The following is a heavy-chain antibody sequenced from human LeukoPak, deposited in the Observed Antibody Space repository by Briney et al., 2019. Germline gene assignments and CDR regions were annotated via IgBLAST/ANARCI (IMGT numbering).Heavy chain of an antibody. Sequence: GGSLRLSCAASGFTFSNYYMSWIRQAPGKGLEWVSYISSSGSTIYYADSVKGRFTISRDNAKNSLYLQMNSLRAEDTAVYYCARAGLWFGELYYPDYWGQGTLVTVSS. V-gene: IGHV3-11*04. CDR1: GFTFSNYY. D-gene: IGHD3-10*01. J-gene: IGHJ4*02. CDR2: ISSSGSTI. CDR3: ARAGLWFGELYYPDY.